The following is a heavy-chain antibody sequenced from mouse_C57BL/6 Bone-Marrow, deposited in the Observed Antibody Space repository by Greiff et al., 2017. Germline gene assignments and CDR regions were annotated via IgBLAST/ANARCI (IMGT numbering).Heavy chain of an antibody. D-gene: IGHD1-1*01. CDR1: GYTFTSYW. CDR3: AREGDYYGSTYYAMDY. V-gene: IGHV1-55*01. Sequence: VKLVESGAELVKPGASVKMSCKASGYTFTSYWITWVKQRPGQGLEWIGDIYPGSGSTNYNEKFKSKATLTVDTSSSTAYMQLSSLTSEDSAVYYCAREGDYYGSTYYAMDYWGQGTSVTVSS. J-gene: IGHJ4*01. CDR2: IYPGSGST.